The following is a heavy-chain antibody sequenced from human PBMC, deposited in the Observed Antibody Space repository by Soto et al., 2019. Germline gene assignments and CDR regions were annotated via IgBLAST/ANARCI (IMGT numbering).Heavy chain of an antibody. Sequence: EVQLLESGGGLVQPGGSLRLSCAASGFTFNTCAMSWVRQAPGEGLEWVSAISGSGASTYYADSVKGRFTISRDNSKNTLYLQMNSLRVEDTAVYYCAKDGGMGTLGSWFDPWGQGTLVTVSS. D-gene: IGHD3-10*01. J-gene: IGHJ5*02. CDR1: GFTFNTCA. CDR2: ISGSGAST. V-gene: IGHV3-23*01. CDR3: AKDGGMGTLGSWFDP.